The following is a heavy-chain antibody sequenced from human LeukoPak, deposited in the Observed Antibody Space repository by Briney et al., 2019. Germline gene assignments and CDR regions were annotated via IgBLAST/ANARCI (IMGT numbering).Heavy chain of an antibody. CDR2: IYYNGTT. Sequence: PSETLSLTCTVSGGSISSGDYYWSWIRQPPGKGLEWIGYIYYNGTTYYNPSLKSRVTISVDTSKNQFSLKLTSVTAEDTAVYFCARGPYGSGSYYWGQGTLVTVSS. CDR3: ARGPYGSGSYY. J-gene: IGHJ4*02. D-gene: IGHD3-10*01. CDR1: GGSISSGDYY. V-gene: IGHV4-30-4*01.